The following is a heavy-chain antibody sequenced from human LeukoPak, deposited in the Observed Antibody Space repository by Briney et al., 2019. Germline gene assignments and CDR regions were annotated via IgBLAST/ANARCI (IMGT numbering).Heavy chain of an antibody. CDR2: ISTYNTNS. D-gene: IGHD4-17*01. CDR3: ARTTVTTYYFDY. J-gene: IGHJ4*02. V-gene: IGHV1-18*01. CDR1: GYTFTTYG. Sequence: ASVKVSCKASGYTFTTYGISWVRQAPGQGLEWMGWISTYNTNSNYAQKLQGRVTMTTDTSASTAYMELRSLRSDDTAVYYCARTTVTTYYFDYWGQGTLVTVS.